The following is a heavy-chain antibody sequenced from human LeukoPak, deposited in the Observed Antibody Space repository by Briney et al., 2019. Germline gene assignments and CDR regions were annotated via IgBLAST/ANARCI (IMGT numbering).Heavy chain of an antibody. J-gene: IGHJ6*02. CDR1: GFTFSSYW. Sequence: PGGSLRLSCAASGFTFSSYWMHWVRHAPGKGLVWVSRINSDGSSTSYADSVKGRFTISRDNAKNTLYLQMNSLRAEDTAVYYCARDPLNYYYYGMDVWGQGTTVTVSS. CDR3: ARDPLNYYYYGMDV. V-gene: IGHV3-74*01. CDR2: INSDGSST.